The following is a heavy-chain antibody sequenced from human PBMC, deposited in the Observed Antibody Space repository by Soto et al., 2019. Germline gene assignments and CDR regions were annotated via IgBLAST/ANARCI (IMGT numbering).Heavy chain of an antibody. CDR3: TRSSRKLLLFGELHFDY. V-gene: IGHV3-73*01. CDR1: GFTFSGSA. Sequence: EVQLVESGGGLVQPGGSLKLSCAASGFTFSGSAMHWVRQASGKGLEWVGRIRSKANSYATAYAASVKGRFTISRDDSKNTAYLQMNSLKTEDTAVYYCTRSSRKLLLFGELHFDYWGQGTLVTVSS. D-gene: IGHD3-10*01. J-gene: IGHJ4*02. CDR2: IRSKANSYAT.